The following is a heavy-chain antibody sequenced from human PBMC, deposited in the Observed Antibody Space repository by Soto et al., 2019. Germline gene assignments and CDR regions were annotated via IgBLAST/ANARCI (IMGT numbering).Heavy chain of an antibody. D-gene: IGHD5-18*01. CDR1: GGSISSYY. CDR3: ARVAGYSYGLPYYYMDV. J-gene: IGHJ6*03. CDR2: IYYSGST. Sequence: SETLSLTCTVSGGSISSYYWSWIRQPPGKGLEWIGYIYYSGSTNYNPSLKSRVTISVDTSKNQFSLKLGSVTAADTAVYYCARVAGYSYGLPYYYMDVWGKGTTVTVSS. V-gene: IGHV4-59*01.